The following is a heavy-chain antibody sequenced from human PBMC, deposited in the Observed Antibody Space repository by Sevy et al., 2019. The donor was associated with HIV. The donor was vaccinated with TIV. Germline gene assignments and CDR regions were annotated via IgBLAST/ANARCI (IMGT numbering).Heavy chain of an antibody. J-gene: IGHJ5*02. Sequence: SETLSLTCTVFGGSISSYYWNWIRQPPGKGLEWIGYIYYSGSTNYNPSLKSRVTISVVMSKNQFSLKLSSVTAADTAVYYCARESPLGVEWELSRPQNWFDPWGQGTLVTVSS. CDR2: IYYSGST. CDR1: GGSISSYY. V-gene: IGHV4-59*01. CDR3: ARESPLGVEWELSRPQNWFDP. D-gene: IGHD1-26*01.